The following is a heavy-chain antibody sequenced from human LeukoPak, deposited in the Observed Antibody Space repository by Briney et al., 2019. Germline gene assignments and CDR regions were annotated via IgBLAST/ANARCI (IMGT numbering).Heavy chain of an antibody. V-gene: IGHV3-21*01. CDR2: ISSSSSYI. CDR1: GFTFSSYS. D-gene: IGHD3-9*01. J-gene: IGHJ6*02. Sequence: KPGGSLRLSCAASGFTFSSYSMNWVRQAPGKGLEWVSSISSSSSYIYYADSVKGRFTISRDNAKNSLYLQMNSLRAEDTAVYYCARDREGYYDILTGTHYYYGMDVWGQGTTVTVSS. CDR3: ARDREGYYDILTGTHYYYGMDV.